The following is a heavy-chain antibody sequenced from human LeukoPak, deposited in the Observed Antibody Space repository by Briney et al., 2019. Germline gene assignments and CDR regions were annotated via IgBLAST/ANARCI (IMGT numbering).Heavy chain of an antibody. V-gene: IGHV1-8*01. Sequence: GASVKVSCKASGYTFTSYDINWVRQATGQGLEWMGWMNPNSGNTGYAQKFQGRVTMTRNTSISTAYTELSSLRSEDTAVYYCARTHRKQWLANYFDYWGQGTLVTVSS. CDR1: GYTFTSYD. CDR3: ARTHRKQWLANYFDY. CDR2: MNPNSGNT. D-gene: IGHD6-19*01. J-gene: IGHJ4*02.